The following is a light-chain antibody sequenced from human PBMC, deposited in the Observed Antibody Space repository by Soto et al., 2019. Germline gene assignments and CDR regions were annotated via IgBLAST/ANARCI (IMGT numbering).Light chain of an antibody. CDR3: QQRGNRPPWT. V-gene: IGKV3-11*01. CDR2: DAS. Sequence: EIVMTHPPATLSLSPCERAALSRSASQSVGKYLVWYQQKPGQAPRLLIYDASNRATGIPARFSGSGSGTDFTLTISSLEPEDFAVYYCQQRGNRPPWTFGQGTKVDIK. CDR1: QSVGKY. J-gene: IGKJ1*01.